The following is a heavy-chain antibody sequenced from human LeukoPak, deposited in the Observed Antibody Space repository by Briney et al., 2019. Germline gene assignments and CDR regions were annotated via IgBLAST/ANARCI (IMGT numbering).Heavy chain of an antibody. CDR3: ARNSITMIVVAIDY. CDR1: GYTFTSYG. V-gene: IGHV1-18*01. D-gene: IGHD3-22*01. Sequence: GASVKVSCKASGYTFTSYGISWVRQAPGQGLEWMGWISAYNGNTNYAQKLQGRVTMTTDTPTSTAYMELRSLRSDDTAVYYCARNSITMIVVAIDYWGQGTLVTVSS. J-gene: IGHJ4*02. CDR2: ISAYNGNT.